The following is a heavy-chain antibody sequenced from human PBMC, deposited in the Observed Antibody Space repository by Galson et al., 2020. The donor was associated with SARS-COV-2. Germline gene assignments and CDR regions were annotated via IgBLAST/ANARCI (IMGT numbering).Heavy chain of an antibody. CDR2: INHSGST. CDR3: ARGPEGYGDYEWYFDL. D-gene: IGHD4-17*01. V-gene: IGHV4-34*01. CDR1: GGSFSGYY. J-gene: IGHJ2*01. Sequence: SETLSLTCAVYGGSFSGYYWSWIRQPPGKGLEWIGEINHSGSTNYNPSLKSRVTISVDTSKNQFSLKLSSVTAADTAVYYCARGPEGYGDYEWYFDLWGRGTLVTVSS.